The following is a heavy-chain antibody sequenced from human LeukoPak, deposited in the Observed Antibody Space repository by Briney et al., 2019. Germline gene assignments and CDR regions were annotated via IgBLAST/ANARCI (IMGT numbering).Heavy chain of an antibody. V-gene: IGHV4-30-2*03. Sequence: SQTLSLTCTVSGGSISSGGYYWSWIRQPPGKGLEWIGSIYHSGSTYYNPSLKSRVTISVDTSKNQFSLKLSSVTAADTAVYYCARLKQQLVLGWYFDLWGRGTLVTVSS. D-gene: IGHD6-13*01. J-gene: IGHJ2*01. CDR1: GGSISSGGYY. CDR2: IYHSGST. CDR3: ARLKQQLVLGWYFDL.